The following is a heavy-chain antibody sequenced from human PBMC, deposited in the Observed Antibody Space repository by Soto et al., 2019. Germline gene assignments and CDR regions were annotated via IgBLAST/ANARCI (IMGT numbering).Heavy chain of an antibody. CDR1: GGSISSGGYY. CDR3: ARDSGRDDFWSGRNWFDP. D-gene: IGHD3-3*01. V-gene: IGHV4-31*03. J-gene: IGHJ5*02. Sequence: PSETLSLTCTVSGGSISSGGYYWSWIRQHPGKGLEWIGYIYYSGSTYYNPSLKSRVTISVDTSKNQFSLKLSSVTAADTAVYYCARDSGRDDFWSGRNWFDPWGQGTLVTVS. CDR2: IYYSGST.